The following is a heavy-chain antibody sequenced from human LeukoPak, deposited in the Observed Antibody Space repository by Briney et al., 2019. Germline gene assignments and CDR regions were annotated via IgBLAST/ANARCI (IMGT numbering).Heavy chain of an antibody. V-gene: IGHV1-46*01. CDR2: INPSGGST. CDR3: ARDHVVVPAAIEPTDYYYYYGMDV. Sequence: ASVKVSCKASGYTFTSYYMHWVRQAPGQGLEWMGIINPSGGSTSYAQKFQGRVTMTRDTSTSTVYMELSSLRSEDTAVYYCARDHVVVPAAIEPTDYYYYYGMDVWGQGTTVTVSS. J-gene: IGHJ6*02. CDR1: GYTFTSYY. D-gene: IGHD2-2*01.